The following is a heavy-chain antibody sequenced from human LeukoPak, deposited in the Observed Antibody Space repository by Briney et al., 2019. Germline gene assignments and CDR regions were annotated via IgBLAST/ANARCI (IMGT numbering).Heavy chain of an antibody. V-gene: IGHV4-34*01. D-gene: IGHD3-9*01. Sequence: PSETLSLTCAVYGGSFSGYYWSWIRQPPGKGLEWIGEINDSGSTNYNPSLKSRVTISVDTSKNQFSLKLSSVTAADTAVYYCGRTVLQYFKWLPTYFDYWGQGTLVTVSS. CDR1: GGSFSGYY. J-gene: IGHJ4*02. CDR2: INDSGST. CDR3: GRTVLQYFKWLPTYFDY.